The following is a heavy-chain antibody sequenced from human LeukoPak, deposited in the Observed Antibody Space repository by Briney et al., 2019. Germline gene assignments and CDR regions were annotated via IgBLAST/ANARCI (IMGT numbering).Heavy chain of an antibody. V-gene: IGHV4-39*07. Sequence: SETLSLTCTVSGGSIRSSYYYWGWIRQPPGKGLEWIGSIYDSGSTYYNPSLKSRVTISMDTSKNQFSLKLSSVTAADTAIYYCARETLEGKFDPWGQGILVTVSP. J-gene: IGHJ5*02. D-gene: IGHD1-1*01. CDR3: ARETLEGKFDP. CDR1: GGSIRSSYYY. CDR2: IYDSGST.